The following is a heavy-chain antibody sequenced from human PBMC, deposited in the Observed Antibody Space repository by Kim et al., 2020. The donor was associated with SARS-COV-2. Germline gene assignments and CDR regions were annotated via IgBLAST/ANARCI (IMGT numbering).Heavy chain of an antibody. CDR3: AKGADAAMVTGGYNWFNP. D-gene: IGHD5-18*01. Sequence: SETLSLTCAVSGGSFSSSSYYWGWIRQPPGEGLEWIGSIYYSGSTYYNPSLESRVTMSVDTSKNQFSLTLTSVTAADTAVYYCAKGADAAMVTGGYNWFNPWGQGTLVTVSS. J-gene: IGHJ5*02. V-gene: IGHV4-39*07. CDR2: IYYSGST. CDR1: GGSFSSSSYY.